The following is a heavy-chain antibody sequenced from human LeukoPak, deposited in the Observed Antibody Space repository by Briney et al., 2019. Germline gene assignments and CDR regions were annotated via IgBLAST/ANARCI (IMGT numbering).Heavy chain of an antibody. CDR2: ISSSSSYM. CDR3: ARDPVVVVPAAINYMDV. CDR1: GFTFSSYS. D-gene: IGHD2-2*01. J-gene: IGHJ6*03. Sequence: GGSLRLSCAASGFTFSSYSMNWVRQAPGKGLEWVSSISSSSSYMYYADSVKGRFTISRDNAKNSLYLQMNSLRAEDTAVYYCARDPVVVVPAAINYMDVWGKGTTVTVSS. V-gene: IGHV3-21*01.